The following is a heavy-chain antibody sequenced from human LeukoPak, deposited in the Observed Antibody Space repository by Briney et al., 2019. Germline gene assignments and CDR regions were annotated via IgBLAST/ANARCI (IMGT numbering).Heavy chain of an antibody. V-gene: IGHV1-18*01. CDR3: ARKNWEAYDY. D-gene: IGHD7-27*01. J-gene: IGHJ4*02. Sequence: ASVKVSCKASDYTFIADGFSWVRQAPGQGLEWMGWISSYNGNTNYAQKFQGRVTMTTDTSTSTAYMELRSLRSDDTAVYYCARKNWEAYDYWGQGTLVTVSS. CDR2: ISSYNGNT. CDR1: DYTFIADG.